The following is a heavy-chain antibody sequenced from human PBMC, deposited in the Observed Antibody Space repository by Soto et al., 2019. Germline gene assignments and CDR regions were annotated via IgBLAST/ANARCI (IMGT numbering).Heavy chain of an antibody. Sequence: QVQLVQSGAEVKKPGASVKVSCKASGFTFTSYGISWVRHAPGKGLEWMGRISGYNGNYNYAQNLQGRVTMTTETSTRTAYMGVRSLRSDDTAMYYCAREDIPDIVVVVVAPEGLGYWGQGTLVTVSS. V-gene: IGHV1-18*01. J-gene: IGHJ4*02. CDR2: ISGYNGNY. D-gene: IGHD2-15*01. CDR3: AREDIPDIVVVVVAPEGLGY. CDR1: GFTFTSYG.